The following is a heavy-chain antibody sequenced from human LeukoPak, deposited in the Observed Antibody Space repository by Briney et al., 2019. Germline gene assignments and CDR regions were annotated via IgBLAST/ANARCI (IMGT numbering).Heavy chain of an antibody. V-gene: IGHV3-7*01. D-gene: IGHD2-15*01. J-gene: IGHJ4*02. Sequence: GGSLRLSCAASGFTFSNYWMSWVRQAPGKGLEWVANIKLDGSEKDYVDSVKGRFTISRDNAKNSLYLQMNSLRGDDTAVYYCATVAGDCSGGRCYLLRFDYWGQGNLVTVSP. CDR1: GFTFSNYW. CDR2: IKLDGSEK. CDR3: ATVAGDCSGGRCYLLRFDY.